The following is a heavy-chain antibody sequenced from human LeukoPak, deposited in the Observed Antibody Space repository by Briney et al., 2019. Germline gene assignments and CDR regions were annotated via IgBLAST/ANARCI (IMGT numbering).Heavy chain of an antibody. V-gene: IGHV3-30*18. Sequence: RGSLRLSCAASGFTFSRYGMHWVRQAPGKGLEWVAVISYDGSNTYYADSVKGRFTISRDNSKNMLYLQMNSLRAEDTAVYYCAKPYYYGSRSYMDYWGQGTLVTVSS. CDR1: GFTFSRYG. CDR3: AKPYYYGSRSYMDY. J-gene: IGHJ4*02. CDR2: ISYDGSNT. D-gene: IGHD3-10*01.